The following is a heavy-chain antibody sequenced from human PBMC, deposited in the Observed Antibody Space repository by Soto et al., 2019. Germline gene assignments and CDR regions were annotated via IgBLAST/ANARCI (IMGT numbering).Heavy chain of an antibody. J-gene: IGHJ6*02. CDR1: GFTFSNYA. CDR3: ARAGCDGGTCYTLVGLRYGMDV. CDR2: ISYDGNNK. D-gene: IGHD2-15*01. V-gene: IGHV3-30-3*01. Sequence: QVQLVESGGGVVQPGRSLRLSCAASGFTFSNYAMYWVRQAPGKGLEWVAVISYDGNNKYYADSVKGRFTISRDNSKNTLYLQTNSLRAEEPAVYYCARAGCDGGTCYTLVGLRYGMDVWGQGTTVTVSS.